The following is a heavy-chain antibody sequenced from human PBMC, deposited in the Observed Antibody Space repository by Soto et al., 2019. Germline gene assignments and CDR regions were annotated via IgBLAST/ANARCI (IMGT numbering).Heavy chain of an antibody. J-gene: IGHJ5*02. CDR3: ARVPSRDGYNFSWFDP. Sequence: SETLSLTCTVSGGSISSYYWSWIRQPPGKGLEWIGYIYYSGSTNYNPSLKSRVTISVDTSKNQFSLKLSSVTAADTAVYYCARVPSRDGYNFSWFDPWGQGTRVTVSS. CDR1: GGSISSYY. V-gene: IGHV4-59*01. D-gene: IGHD5-12*01. CDR2: IYYSGST.